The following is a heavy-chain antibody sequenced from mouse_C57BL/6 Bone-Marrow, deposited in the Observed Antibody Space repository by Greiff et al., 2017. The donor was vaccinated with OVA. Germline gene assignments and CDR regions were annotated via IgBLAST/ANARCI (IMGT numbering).Heavy chain of an antibody. CDR3: ARRDSNYVRYYAMDY. D-gene: IGHD2-5*01. CDR1: GYTFTDYY. J-gene: IGHJ4*01. CDR2: INPNNGGT. V-gene: IGHV1-26*01. Sequence: EVQLQQSGPELVKPGASVKISCKASGYTFTDYYMNWVKQSHGKSLEWIGDINPNNGGTSYNQQFKGKATLTVDKSSSTAYMELRSLTSEDSAVYYCARRDSNYVRYYAMDYWGQGTSVTVSS.